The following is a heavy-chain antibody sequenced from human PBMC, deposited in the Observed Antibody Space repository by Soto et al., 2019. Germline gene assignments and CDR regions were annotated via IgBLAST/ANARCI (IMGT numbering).Heavy chain of an antibody. J-gene: IGHJ4*02. V-gene: IGHV3-23*01. CDR1: GFTFSSYA. CDR3: ARRVTGTGLFDY. CDR2: ISASGGST. Sequence: EVQLFESGGGLVQPGGSLRLSCAASGFTFSSYAMSWVRQAPGKGLECVSGISASGGSTYYADTVKGRITISRDNSKNTLYLQMNSLRAEDTAVYYCARRVTGTGLFDYWGQGTLVTVSS. D-gene: IGHD1-20*01.